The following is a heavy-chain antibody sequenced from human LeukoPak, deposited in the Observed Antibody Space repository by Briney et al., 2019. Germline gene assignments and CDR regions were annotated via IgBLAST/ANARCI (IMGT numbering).Heavy chain of an antibody. Sequence: PGGSLRLSCAASGSTFSSYAMHWVRQAPGKGLEWVAVISYDGSNKYYADSVKGRFTISRDNSKNTLYLQMNSLRAEDTAVYYCAREDYDFWSGYSPDAFDIWGQGTMVTVSS. V-gene: IGHV3-30-3*01. J-gene: IGHJ3*02. D-gene: IGHD3-3*01. CDR2: ISYDGSNK. CDR3: AREDYDFWSGYSPDAFDI. CDR1: GSTFSSYA.